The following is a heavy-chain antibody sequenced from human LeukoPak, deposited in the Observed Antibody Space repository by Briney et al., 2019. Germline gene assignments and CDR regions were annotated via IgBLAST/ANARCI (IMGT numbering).Heavy chain of an antibody. CDR3: ARTAIAVAGTPFDY. CDR1: GGSFSGYY. CDR2: INHSGST. J-gene: IGHJ4*02. Sequence: SETLSLTCAAYGGSFSGYYWSWIRQPPGKGLEWIGEINHSGSTNYNPSLKSRVTISVDTSKNQFSLKLSSVTAADTAVYYCARTAIAVAGTPFDYWGQGTLVTVSS. D-gene: IGHD6-19*01. V-gene: IGHV4-34*01.